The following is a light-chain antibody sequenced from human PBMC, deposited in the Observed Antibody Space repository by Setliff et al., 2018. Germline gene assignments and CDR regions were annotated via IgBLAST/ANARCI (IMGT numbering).Light chain of an antibody. CDR1: SSDVGAYSH. J-gene: IGLJ1*01. CDR2: EVG. CDR3: MSYTTIRTYV. Sequence: QSVLTQPASVSGSPGQSITISCAGTSSDVGAYSHVSWYQQYPGKAPKLMISEVGNRPSGVSYRFSGSKSGNTASLTISGLQAEDEADYYCMSYTTIRTYVFGTGTKGTVL. V-gene: IGLV2-14*01.